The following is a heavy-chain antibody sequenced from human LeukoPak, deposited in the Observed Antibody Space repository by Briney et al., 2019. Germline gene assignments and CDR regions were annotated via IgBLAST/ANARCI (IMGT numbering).Heavy chain of an antibody. CDR2: ISGSGGST. D-gene: IGHD5-18*01. Sequence: GGSLRLSCAASGFTFSSYAMSWVRQPPGKGLEWVSAISGSGGSTYYADSVKGRFTISRDNSKNTLYLQMNSLTAEDTAVYYCAKDGAKVPTPNYYYYMDVWGKGTTVTVSS. J-gene: IGHJ6*03. V-gene: IGHV3-23*01. CDR3: AKDGAKVPTPNYYYYMDV. CDR1: GFTFSSYA.